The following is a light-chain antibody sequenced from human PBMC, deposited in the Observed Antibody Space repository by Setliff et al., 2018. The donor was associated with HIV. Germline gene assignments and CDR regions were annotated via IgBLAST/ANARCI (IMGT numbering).Light chain of an antibody. J-gene: IGLJ1*01. V-gene: IGLV2-23*02. CDR1: SSDVGGYNL. CDR3: RSYAGSGTLYV. Sequence: QSVLTQPASVSGSPGQSITIFCTGTSSDVGGYNLVSWYQHHPDKAPKLIIYEVRERPSGVSNRFSGSKSGNTASLTISGLQAEDEADYYCRSYAGSGTLYVFGTGTKVTVL. CDR2: EVR.